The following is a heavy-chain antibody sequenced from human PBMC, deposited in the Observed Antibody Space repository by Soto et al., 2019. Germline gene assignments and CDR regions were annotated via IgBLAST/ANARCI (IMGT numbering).Heavy chain of an antibody. CDR1: GFIFSNYE. V-gene: IGHV3-7*04. CDR2: IKEGGGET. CDR3: ARGVRTFDY. J-gene: IGHJ4*02. Sequence: EAQLVESGGGLVQPGGSLGLSCAVSGFIFSNYEMSWVRQAPGKGLEWVASIKEGGGETHYVDSVKGRFIIFRDNAKNSLDVEMNSLRAEDTAVYCCARGVRTFDYWGRGPLDPVPS. D-gene: IGHD3-22*01.